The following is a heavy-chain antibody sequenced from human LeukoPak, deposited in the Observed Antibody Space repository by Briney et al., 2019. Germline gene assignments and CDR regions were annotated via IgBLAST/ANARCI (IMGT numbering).Heavy chain of an antibody. J-gene: IGHJ4*02. CDR2: INPKSGGT. D-gene: IGHD4-11*01. CDR1: GYTFTGYY. V-gene: IGHV1-2*02. CDR3: ARDRETGSNYGIDY. Sequence: GSVKDSCKASGYTFTGYYVHWVRQAPGQGLEWMGWINPKSGGTNYEQKFQGRATMTRDTSISTAYMELNRLRSDDTAVYYCARDRETGSNYGIDYWGEGT.